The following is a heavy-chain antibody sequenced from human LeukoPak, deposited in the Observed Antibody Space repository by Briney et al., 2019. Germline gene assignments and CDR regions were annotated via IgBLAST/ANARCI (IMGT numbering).Heavy chain of an antibody. D-gene: IGHD3-3*01. CDR2: ISSSGSTI. CDR1: GFTFSSYE. CDR3: ARDASDYWFFDL. Sequence: GGSLRLSCAASGFTFSSYEMNWARQAPGKGLEWVSCISSSGSTIYYADSLKGRFTISRDNAKNSLYLQMSSLRAEDTALYYCARDASDYWFFDLWGRGTLVTVSS. V-gene: IGHV3-48*03. J-gene: IGHJ2*01.